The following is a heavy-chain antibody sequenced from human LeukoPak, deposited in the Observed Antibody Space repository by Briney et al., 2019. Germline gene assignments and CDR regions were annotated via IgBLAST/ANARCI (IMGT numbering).Heavy chain of an antibody. CDR3: ARASYGDPYYYYYMDV. V-gene: IGHV1-69*13. J-gene: IGHJ6*03. CDR1: GGTFSSYA. CDR2: IIPIFGTA. Sequence: SVKVSCEASGGTFSSYAISWVRQAPGQGLEWMGGIIPIFGTANYAQKFQGRVTITADESTSTAYMELSSLRSEDTAVYYCARASYGDPYYYYYMDVWGKGTTVTISS. D-gene: IGHD4-17*01.